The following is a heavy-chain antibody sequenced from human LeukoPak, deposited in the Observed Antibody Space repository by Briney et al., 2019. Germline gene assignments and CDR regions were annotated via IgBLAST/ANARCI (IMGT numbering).Heavy chain of an antibody. CDR3: ARSHPIKIPAAIGVLDY. J-gene: IGHJ4*02. V-gene: IGHV1-69*05. CDR1: GYTFTSYG. D-gene: IGHD2-2*01. Sequence: ASVKVSCKASGYTFTSYGISWVRQAPGQGLEWMGGVIPIFGTANYAQKFQGRVTITTDESTSTAYMELSSLRSEDTAVYYCARSHPIKIPAAIGVLDYWGQGTLVTVSS. CDR2: VIPIFGTA.